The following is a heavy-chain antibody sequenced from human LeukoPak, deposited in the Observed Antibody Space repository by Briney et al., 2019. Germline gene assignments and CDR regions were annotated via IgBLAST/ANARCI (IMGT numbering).Heavy chain of an antibody. Sequence: SETLSLTCAVSGGSISSSNWWSWVRQPPGKGLEWIGEIYHSGSTNYNPSLKSRVTISVDKSKNQFSLKLSSVTAADTAVYYCAGTVLLWFGELLMRDYWGQGTLVTVSS. J-gene: IGHJ4*02. CDR1: GGSISSSNW. CDR2: IYHSGST. D-gene: IGHD3-10*01. CDR3: AGTVLLWFGELLMRDY. V-gene: IGHV4-4*02.